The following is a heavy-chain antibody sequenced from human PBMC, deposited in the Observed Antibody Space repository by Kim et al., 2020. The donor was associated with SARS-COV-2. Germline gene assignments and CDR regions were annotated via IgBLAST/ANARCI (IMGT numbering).Heavy chain of an antibody. J-gene: IGHJ6*02. Sequence: SETLSLTYTVSGGSISSYYWSWIRQPPGKGLEWIGYIYYSGSTNYNPSLKSRVTISVDTSKNQFSLKLSSVTAADTAVYYCARDIPYYYGSGSYSRRMDVWGQGTTVTVSS. CDR1: GGSISSYY. V-gene: IGHV4-59*13. D-gene: IGHD3-10*01. CDR3: ARDIPYYYGSGSYSRRMDV. CDR2: IYYSGST.